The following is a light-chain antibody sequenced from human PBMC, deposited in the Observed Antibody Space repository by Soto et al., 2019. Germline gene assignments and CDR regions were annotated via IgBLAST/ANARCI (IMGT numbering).Light chain of an antibody. CDR2: GNN. CDR1: SSNIGAGYD. Sequence: QSALTQPPSVSGAPGQRVTISCTGSSSNIGAGYDVHWYQQLPGTAPRLLIYGNNNRPSGVPDRFSGSKSGTSASLAITGLQAEDEADYYCQSYDSTLSTSDVFRTGTKVTVL. CDR3: QSYDSTLSTSDV. J-gene: IGLJ1*01. V-gene: IGLV1-40*01.